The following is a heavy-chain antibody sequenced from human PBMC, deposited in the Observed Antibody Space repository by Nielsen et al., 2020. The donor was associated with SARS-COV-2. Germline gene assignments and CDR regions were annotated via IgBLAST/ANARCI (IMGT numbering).Heavy chain of an antibody. Sequence: GGSLRLSCAASGFTFSSYEMNWVRQAPGKGLEWVSYISSSGSTIYYADSVKGRFTISRDNAKNSLYLQMNSLRAEDTAVYYCATGYSSGWTFDYWGQGTLVTVSS. D-gene: IGHD6-19*01. V-gene: IGHV3-48*03. CDR2: ISSSGSTI. CDR1: GFTFSSYE. CDR3: ATGYSSGWTFDY. J-gene: IGHJ4*02.